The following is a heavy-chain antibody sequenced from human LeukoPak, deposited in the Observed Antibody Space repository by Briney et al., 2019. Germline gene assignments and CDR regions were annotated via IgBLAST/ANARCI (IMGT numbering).Heavy chain of an antibody. V-gene: IGHV4-59*01. Sequence: SETLSLTCTVSGGSINSNYWNWLRQPPGKGLEWIGHIYYTGSTNYSPSLNSRVTISLDTSKNQFSLEMRSVTAADTAVYYCARDIVGTYGMDVWGQGTSVTVSS. D-gene: IGHD2-15*01. CDR3: ARDIVGTYGMDV. J-gene: IGHJ6*02. CDR1: GGSINSNY. CDR2: IYYTGST.